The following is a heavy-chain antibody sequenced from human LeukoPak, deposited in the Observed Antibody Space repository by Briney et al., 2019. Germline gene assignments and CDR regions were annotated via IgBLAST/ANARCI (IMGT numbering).Heavy chain of an antibody. CDR1: GGSISIYY. V-gene: IGHV4-59*01. CDR2: IYYTGTT. J-gene: IGHJ4*02. CDR3: ARGEDFERYYLAY. Sequence: SGTLSLTCSVSGGSISIYYWTWIRQIPGKGLEWIGYIYYTGTTNYNPLFESRATISVDTSKNQFSLKLTSVTAADTAVYFCARGEDFERYYLAYWGQGTLVTVSP. D-gene: IGHD3-9*01.